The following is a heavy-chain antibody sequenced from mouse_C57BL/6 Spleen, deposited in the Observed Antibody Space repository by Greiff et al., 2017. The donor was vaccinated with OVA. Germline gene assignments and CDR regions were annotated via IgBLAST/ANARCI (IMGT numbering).Heavy chain of an antibody. V-gene: IGHV1-50*01. CDR1: GYTFTSYW. D-gene: IGHD1-1*01. CDR2: IDPSDSYT. CDR3: ARSPYWGGSSYEDYFDY. J-gene: IGHJ2*01. Sequence: QVQLQQPGAELVKPGASVKLSCKASGYTFTSYWMQWVKQRPGQGLEWIGEIDPSDSYTNYNQKFKGKATLTVDTSSSTAYMQLSSLTSEDSAVYYCARSPYWGGSSYEDYFDYWGQGTTLTVSS.